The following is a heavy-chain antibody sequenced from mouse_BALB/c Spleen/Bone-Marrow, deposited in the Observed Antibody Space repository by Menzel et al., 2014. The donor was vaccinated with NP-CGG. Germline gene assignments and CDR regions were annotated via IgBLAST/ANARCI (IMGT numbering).Heavy chain of an antibody. J-gene: IGHJ2*01. CDR3: ATYDGYYFDY. D-gene: IGHD2-3*01. V-gene: IGHV3-8*02. CDR1: GDSITSGY. Sequence: EVHLVESGPSPVKPSQTLSLTCSVTGDSITSGYWNWIRKFPGNKLEYMGYISYSGSAYYSPSLKSRISITRDTSKHQYYLQLNSVTTEDTATYYCATYDGYYFDYWGQGTTLTVSS. CDR2: ISYSGSA.